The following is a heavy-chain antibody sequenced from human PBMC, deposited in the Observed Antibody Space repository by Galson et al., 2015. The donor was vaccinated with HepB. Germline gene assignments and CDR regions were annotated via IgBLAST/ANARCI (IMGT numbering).Heavy chain of an antibody. V-gene: IGHV3-66*01. Sequence: SLRLSCAASGLTVSSNYMSWVRQAPGKGLEWVSVIYSGGSTYYADSVKGRFTISRDNSKNTLYLQMNSLRAEDTAVYYCARGEDYYYDSSGYSYWGQGTLVTVSS. D-gene: IGHD3-22*01. J-gene: IGHJ4*02. CDR1: GLTVSSNY. CDR2: IYSGGST. CDR3: ARGEDYYYDSSGYSY.